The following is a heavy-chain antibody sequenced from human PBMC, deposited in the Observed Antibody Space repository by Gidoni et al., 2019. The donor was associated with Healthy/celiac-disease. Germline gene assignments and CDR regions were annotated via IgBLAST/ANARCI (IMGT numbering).Heavy chain of an antibody. CDR1: GFSFDDSA. J-gene: IGHJ4*02. D-gene: IGHD1-26*01. Sequence: DVQLVESGGVVVQPGGSVRLSCAASGFSFDDSAMHWVRQAPGKGRGWVSVISWDGGSTYYADSVKGRFTISRDNSRHSLYLQMNSLRAEDTALYYCASRSGSHGAGFDYWGQGTLVTVSS. CDR2: ISWDGGST. CDR3: ASRSGSHGAGFDY. V-gene: IGHV3-43D*03.